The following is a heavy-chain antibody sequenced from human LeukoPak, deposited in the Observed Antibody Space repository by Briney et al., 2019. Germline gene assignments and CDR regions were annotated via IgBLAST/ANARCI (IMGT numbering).Heavy chain of an antibody. D-gene: IGHD2-2*01. J-gene: IGHJ4*02. Sequence: ASVKVSCKASGYTFTSYAMNWVRQAPGQGLEWMGWINTNTGNPTYAQGFTGRFVFSLDTSVSTAYLQISSLKAEDTAVYYCARDSCSSASCHSDNWGQGTLVTVSS. CDR2: INTNTGNP. V-gene: IGHV7-4-1*02. CDR3: ARDSCSSASCHSDN. CDR1: GYTFTSYA.